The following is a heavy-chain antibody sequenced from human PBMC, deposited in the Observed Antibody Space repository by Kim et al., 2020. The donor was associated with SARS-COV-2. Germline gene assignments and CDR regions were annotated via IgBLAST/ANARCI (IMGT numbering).Heavy chain of an antibody. J-gene: IGHJ4*02. V-gene: IGHV4-31*03. D-gene: IGHD3-22*01. CDR2: IYYAGTI. CDR1: GGSVSTSAYY. Sequence: SETLSLTCSVSGGSVSTSAYYWSWIRQSPGKGLEWIGYIYYAGTIYYNPSLASRLTVSLDTSKSQFSLILTAVTAADTAVYYCARAVVGERGSWYYFDSWGQGTLVTVSS. CDR3: ARAVVGERGSWYYFDS.